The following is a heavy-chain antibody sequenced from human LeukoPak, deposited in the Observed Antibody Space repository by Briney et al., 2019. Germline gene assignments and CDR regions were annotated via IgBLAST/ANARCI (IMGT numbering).Heavy chain of an antibody. CDR3: ARADYCASISCYGVYYYGMEV. CDR1: GLTFRSYG. Sequence: PGRSLRLSCAASGLTFRSYGMHWVRQAPGRGLEWVTFISNDGSNKEYADSVRGRFTISRDNSKNTLYLQMKSLRAEDTALYYCARADYCASISCYGVYYYGMEVWGQGTTVTVSS. V-gene: IGHV3-33*01. CDR2: ISNDGSNK. J-gene: IGHJ6*02. D-gene: IGHD2-2*01.